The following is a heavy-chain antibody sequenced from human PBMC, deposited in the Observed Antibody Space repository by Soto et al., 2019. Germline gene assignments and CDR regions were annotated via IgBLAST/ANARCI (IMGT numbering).Heavy chain of an antibody. D-gene: IGHD2-21*02. V-gene: IGHV1-3*05. CDR3: AGSIVVVTALDY. CDR2: INAGNGNT. Sequence: QVKLVQSGAEEKKPGASVKVSCKASGYTFTSYAMHWVRQAPGQRLEWMGWINAGNGNTKYSQKFQGRVTITRDTSASTAYMELSSLTSEATAVYYWAGSIVVVTALDYWGQGTLVTVSS. CDR1: GYTFTSYA. J-gene: IGHJ4*02.